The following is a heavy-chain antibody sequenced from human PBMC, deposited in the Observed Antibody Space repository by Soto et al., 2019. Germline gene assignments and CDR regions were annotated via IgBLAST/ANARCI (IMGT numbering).Heavy chain of an antibody. CDR2: INHSGST. J-gene: IGHJ4*02. Sequence: SETLSLPCAVYGGSFRGYYWSWIRQPPGKGLEWIGEINHSGSTNYNPSLKSRVTISVDTSKNQFSLKLSSVTAADTAVYYCARIDKRYYYGSGTLDYWGQGTLVTVSS. CDR3: ARIDKRYYYGSGTLDY. V-gene: IGHV4-34*01. D-gene: IGHD3-10*01. CDR1: GGSFRGYY.